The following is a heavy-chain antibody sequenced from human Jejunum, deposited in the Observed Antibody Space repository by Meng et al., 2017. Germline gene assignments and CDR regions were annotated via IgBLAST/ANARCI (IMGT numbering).Heavy chain of an antibody. V-gene: IGHV6-1*01. Sequence: QLQLQQSGPGLVKPSQTLALTCAISWDSGSSNSAGWNWIRQSPSRGLEWLGRTYYRSKWYIDYAVSVKSRITINPDTSMNQFSLHLNSVTPEDTAVYYCAGGGLVRSTRGYFDYWGQGTLVTVSS. CDR3: AGGGLVRSTRGYFDY. CDR1: WDSGSSNSAG. CDR2: TYYRSKWYI. D-gene: IGHD1-26*01. J-gene: IGHJ4*02.